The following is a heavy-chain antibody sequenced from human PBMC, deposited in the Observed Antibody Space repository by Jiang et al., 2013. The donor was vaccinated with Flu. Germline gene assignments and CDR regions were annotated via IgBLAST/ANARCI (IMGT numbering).Heavy chain of an antibody. Sequence: GESLKISCKGSGYSFTSYWIGWVRQMPGKGLEWMGIIYPGDSDTRYSPSFQGQVTISADKSISTAYLQWSSLKASDTAMYYCARRTSRVEHVVVVDGDAFDIWGQGTMVTVSS. CDR2: IYPGDSDT. CDR3: ARRTSRVEHVVVVDGDAFDI. J-gene: IGHJ3*02. D-gene: IGHD2-15*01. V-gene: IGHV5-51*01. CDR1: GYSFTSYW.